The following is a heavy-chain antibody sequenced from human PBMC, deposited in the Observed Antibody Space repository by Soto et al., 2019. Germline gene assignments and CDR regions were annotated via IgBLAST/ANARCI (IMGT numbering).Heavy chain of an antibody. Sequence: SVKVSCKASGYTFTGYYMHWVRQAPGQGLEWMGWINPNSGGTNYAQKFQGRVTMTRDTSISTAYMELSRLRSDDTAVYYCARPIAARRAWDAFDIWGQGTMVTVSS. CDR1: GYTFTGYY. D-gene: IGHD6-6*01. V-gene: IGHV1-2*02. CDR2: INPNSGGT. J-gene: IGHJ3*02. CDR3: ARPIAARRAWDAFDI.